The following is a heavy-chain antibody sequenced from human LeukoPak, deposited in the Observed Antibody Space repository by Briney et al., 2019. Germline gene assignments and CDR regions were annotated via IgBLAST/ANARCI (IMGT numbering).Heavy chain of an antibody. D-gene: IGHD5-12*01. Sequence: GGSLRLSCAASAFTFSNYTMHWVRQAPGKGLEWVAVISYGGSNKYCADSVKGRFTISRDNSKNTLYLQMNSLRGEDTAVYYCARIPRTWLRFPYFDYWGQGTLVTVSS. CDR1: AFTFSNYT. J-gene: IGHJ4*02. CDR2: ISYGGSNK. CDR3: ARIPRTWLRFPYFDY. V-gene: IGHV3-30-3*01.